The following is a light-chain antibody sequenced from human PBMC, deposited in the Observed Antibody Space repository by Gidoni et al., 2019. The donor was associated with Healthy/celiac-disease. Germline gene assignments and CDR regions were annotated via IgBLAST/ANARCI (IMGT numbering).Light chain of an antibody. CDR2: AEA. J-gene: IGKJ1*01. V-gene: IGKV1-39*01. CDR1: QSISSY. Sequence: DIQMTHSPSSLSASVGDRVTITCRASQSISSYLNWYQQKPGKAPKLLIYAEASLQSGVPSRFSGSGSGTDFTLTISSLQPEDFATYYCQQSYSTPPWTFGQXTKVEIK. CDR3: QQSYSTPPWT.